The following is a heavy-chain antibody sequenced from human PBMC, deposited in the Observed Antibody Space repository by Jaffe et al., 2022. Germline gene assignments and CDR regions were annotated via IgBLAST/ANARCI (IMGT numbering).Heavy chain of an antibody. CDR3: ARAQGITIFGVVAPYYYYMDV. V-gene: IGHV1-46*03. D-gene: IGHD3-3*01. CDR1: GYTFTSYY. J-gene: IGHJ6*03. CDR2: INPSGGST. Sequence: QVQLVQSGAEVKKPGASVKVSCKASGYTFTSYYMHWVRQAPGQGLEWMGIINPSGGSTSYAQKFQGRVTMTRDTSTSTVYMELSSLRSEDTAVYYCARAQGITIFGVVAPYYYYMDVWGKGTTVTVSS.